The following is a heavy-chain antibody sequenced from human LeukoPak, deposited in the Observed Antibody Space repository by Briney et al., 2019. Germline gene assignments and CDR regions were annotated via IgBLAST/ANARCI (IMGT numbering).Heavy chain of an antibody. CDR2: IYPGDSDT. V-gene: IGHV5-51*01. Sequence: GEPLKISGKGSGYSFASYWIGCVRQMPGKGLEWMGIIYPGDSDTRYSPSFQGQATISADKSISTAYLQWSSLKASDTAMYYCARMGYYYDSSGYYPKAPGRHYYYYYYMDVWGKGTTVTVSS. D-gene: IGHD3-22*01. CDR3: ARMGYYYDSSGYYPKAPGRHYYYYYYMDV. CDR1: GYSFASYW. J-gene: IGHJ6*03.